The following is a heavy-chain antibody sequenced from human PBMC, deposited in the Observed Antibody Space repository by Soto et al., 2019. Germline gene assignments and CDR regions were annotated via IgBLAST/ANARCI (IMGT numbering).Heavy chain of an antibody. D-gene: IGHD4-17*01. CDR2: ISYDGSKE. V-gene: IGHV3-30*18. CDR3: AKYLWWQEYGDPVGY. CDR1: GFTFSTYG. Sequence: QVQLVESGGGVVQPGRSLRLSCAASGFTFSTYGIHWVRQAPGKGLEWVAVISYDGSKEYYADSVKGRFTGSRDNSKNTLYLQMNSLRAEDTAVYYCAKYLWWQEYGDPVGYWGQGTLVTVSS. J-gene: IGHJ4*02.